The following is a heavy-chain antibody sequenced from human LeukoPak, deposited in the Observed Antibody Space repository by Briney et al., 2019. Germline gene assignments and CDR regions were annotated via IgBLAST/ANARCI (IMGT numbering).Heavy chain of an antibody. J-gene: IGHJ3*02. D-gene: IGHD3-22*01. CDR2: IYYSGST. CDR1: GGSIRSYY. V-gene: IGHV4-59*01. CDR3: ARDKKDYDDSIAYYYFAFDI. Sequence: SETLSLTCTVSGGSIRSYYWSWIRQPPGKGLEWIGYIYYSGSTNYNPSLKIRVTISVDTSKNQFSLKLSSVTAADTAVYYCARDKKDYDDSIAYYYFAFDIWGQGTMVNVSS.